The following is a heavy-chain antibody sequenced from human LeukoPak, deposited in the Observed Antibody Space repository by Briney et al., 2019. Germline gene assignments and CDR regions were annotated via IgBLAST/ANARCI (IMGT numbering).Heavy chain of an antibody. Sequence: PSETLSLTCTVSGGSISSYYWSWIRQPAGKGLEWIGRIYTSGSTNYNPSLKSRVTMSVDTSKNQFSLKLSSVTAADTAVYYCARDYDILTGRIDHFDYWGQGTLVTVSS. J-gene: IGHJ4*02. CDR2: IYTSGST. V-gene: IGHV4-4*07. CDR1: GGSISSYY. D-gene: IGHD3-9*01. CDR3: ARDYDILTGRIDHFDY.